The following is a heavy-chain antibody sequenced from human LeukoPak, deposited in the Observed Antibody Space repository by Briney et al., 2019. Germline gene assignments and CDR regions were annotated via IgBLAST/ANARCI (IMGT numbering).Heavy chain of an antibody. V-gene: IGHV3-30*18. CDR2: ISYDGSNK. CDR1: GFTISSYG. D-gene: IGHD6-19*01. CDR3: AKDPSRIAVAGLIDY. Sequence: GRSLRLSCAASGFTISSYGMHWVRQAPGKGLEWVAVISYDGSNKYYADSVKGRFTISRDNSKNTLYLQMNSLRAEDTAVYYCAKDPSRIAVAGLIDYWGQGTLVTVSS. J-gene: IGHJ4*02.